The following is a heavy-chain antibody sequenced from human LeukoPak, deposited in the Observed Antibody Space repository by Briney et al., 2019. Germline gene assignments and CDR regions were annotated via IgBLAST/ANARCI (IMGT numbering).Heavy chain of an antibody. V-gene: IGHV3-33*01. J-gene: IGHJ6*03. Sequence: PGTSLRLSCAASGFTFRNYGMQRVRQAPGKGLEWVALIWYDGTIKHCADSVEGRFTISRDNSKNTVYLQMNSLRAEDTAVYYCARFVHYYMAVWGKGTTVTVSS. CDR1: GFTFRNYG. D-gene: IGHD3-10*01. CDR2: IWYDGTIK. CDR3: ARFVHYYMAV.